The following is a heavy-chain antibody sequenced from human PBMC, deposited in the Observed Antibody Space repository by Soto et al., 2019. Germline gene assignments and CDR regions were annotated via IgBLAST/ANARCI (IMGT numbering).Heavy chain of an antibody. J-gene: IGHJ3*02. D-gene: IGHD7-27*01. CDR2: ISGSGSNT. CDR1: GFTFSSYA. Sequence: EVQLLESGGGLVQPGGSLRLSCAASGFTFSSYAMSWVRQAPGKGLEWVSAISGSGSNTYYADSVKGRFTISRDNSKNTLYLQMNSLRAGDTAVYYCAKGGTGGGGAFDIWGQGTMVTVSS. CDR3: AKGGTGGGGAFDI. V-gene: IGHV3-23*01.